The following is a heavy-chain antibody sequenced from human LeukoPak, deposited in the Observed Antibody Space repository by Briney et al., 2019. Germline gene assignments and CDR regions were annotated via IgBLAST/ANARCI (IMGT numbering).Heavy chain of an antibody. CDR2: IYSGGST. CDR3: AREGAAAAFDP. V-gene: IGHV3-53*01. D-gene: IGHD6-25*01. CDR1: GFTVSSNY. Sequence: GGSLRLSCAASGFTVSSNYMSWVRQAPGKGLEWVSVIYSGGSTYYADSVKGRFTISRDNSKSTLYLQMNSLRAEDTAVYYCAREGAAAAFDPWGQGTLVTVSS. J-gene: IGHJ5*02.